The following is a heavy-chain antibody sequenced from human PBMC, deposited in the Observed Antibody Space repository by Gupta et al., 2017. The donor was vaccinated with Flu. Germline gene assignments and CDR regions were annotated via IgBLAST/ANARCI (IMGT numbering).Heavy chain of an antibody. CDR3: ASRKEAFDI. Sequence: QVQLQESGPGVVKPSETLSLNCTVSGDSISSYYWSWIRQPPGKGLEWIGYIYYTGSTNYNPSLKSRVTMSVDTSKNQFSLKLSSVTAADTAVYYCASRKEAFDIWGQGKRVTVSS. D-gene: IGHD1-14*01. CDR1: GDSISSYY. J-gene: IGHJ3*02. V-gene: IGHV4-59*08. CDR2: IYYTGST.